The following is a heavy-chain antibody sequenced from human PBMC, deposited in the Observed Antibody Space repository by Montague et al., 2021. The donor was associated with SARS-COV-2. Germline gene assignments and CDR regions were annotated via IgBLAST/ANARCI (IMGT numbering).Heavy chain of an antibody. J-gene: IGHJ4*02. CDR3: VRGRSGYFNPLDY. CDR1: DDSISSSSYY. D-gene: IGHD3-3*01. CDR2: IYYSGST. V-gene: IGHV4-39*01. Sequence: SETLSLTCTVSDDSISSSSYYWAWIRQPPGKGLEWIGSIYYSGSTYYNPSLKSRVTISVDTSKKRFSLNLSSVTAADTAVFYCVRGRSGYFNPLDYWGQGTLVTVSS.